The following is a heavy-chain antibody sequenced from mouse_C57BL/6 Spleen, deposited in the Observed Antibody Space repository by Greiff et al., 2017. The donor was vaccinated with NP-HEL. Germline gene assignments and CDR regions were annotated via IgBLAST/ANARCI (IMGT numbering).Heavy chain of an antibody. D-gene: IGHD2-3*01. V-gene: IGHV1-55*01. J-gene: IGHJ4*01. CDR3: ARPDGYYEGYYAMDY. CDR1: GYTFTSYW. Sequence: VQLQQSGAELVKPGASVKMSCKASGYTFTSYWITWVKQRPGQGLEWIGDIYPGSGSTNYNEKLKSKATLTVDTSSSTAYMQLSSLTSEDSAVYYGARPDGYYEGYYAMDYWGQGTSVTVSS. CDR2: IYPGSGST.